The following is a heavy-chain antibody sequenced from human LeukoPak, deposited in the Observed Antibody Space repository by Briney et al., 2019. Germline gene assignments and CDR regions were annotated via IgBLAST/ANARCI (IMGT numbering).Heavy chain of an antibody. CDR1: GGSISSYY. Sequence: PSETLSLTCTVSGGSISSYYWSWIRQPPGKGLEWIWYNYYNWSNYYNPSLKSRVTISVDTSKNQFSLKLNSVTAADTAVYYCARGDDIFPGAYFDYWGQGTLVTVSS. V-gene: IGHV4-59*12. D-gene: IGHD3-9*01. CDR3: ARGDDIFPGAYFDY. J-gene: IGHJ4*02. CDR2: NYYNWSN.